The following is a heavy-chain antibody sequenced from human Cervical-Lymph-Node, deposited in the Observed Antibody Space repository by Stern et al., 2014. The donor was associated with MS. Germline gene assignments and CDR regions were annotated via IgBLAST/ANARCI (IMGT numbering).Heavy chain of an antibody. CDR1: GSTFRSYS. CDR3: AREGYTYGYGVDS. J-gene: IGHJ4*02. V-gene: IGHV1-69*12. D-gene: IGHD5-18*01. Sequence: QVPLLESGAEVKKPGSSVTVSCKASGSTFRSYSIRLVRQAPGQGLEWIWGISPIFGTENYEQKFQGRDKNTADESTRTADMELSSLTSADTAVYYCAREGYTYGYGVDSWGQGTLVTVSS. CDR2: ISPIFGTE.